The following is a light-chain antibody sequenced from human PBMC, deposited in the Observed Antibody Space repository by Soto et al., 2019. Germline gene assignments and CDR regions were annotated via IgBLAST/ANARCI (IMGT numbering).Light chain of an antibody. Sequence: QSVLTQPASVSGSPGQSITISCTGTSSDVGGYNYVSWYQQLPGKAPKLMIYDVSYRPSGVSNRFSGSKSGNTASLIISGLPADDEADYYCSSYASSSPFVFGTGTKLTVL. CDR1: SSDVGGYNY. CDR3: SSYASSSPFV. J-gene: IGLJ1*01. CDR2: DVS. V-gene: IGLV2-14*03.